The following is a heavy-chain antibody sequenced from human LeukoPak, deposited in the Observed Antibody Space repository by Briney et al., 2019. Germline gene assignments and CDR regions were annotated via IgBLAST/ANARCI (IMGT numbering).Heavy chain of an antibody. Sequence: ASVKVSCKASGYTFTSYDINWVRQATGQGLEWMGWMNPNSGNTGYAQKFQGRVTMTRNTSISTAYMELSSLRSEDTAVYYCATDLQDYYDSSGYYEYWGQGTLVTVSS. CDR2: MNPNSGNT. CDR1: GYTFTSYD. J-gene: IGHJ4*02. CDR3: ATDLQDYYDSSGYYEY. V-gene: IGHV1-8*01. D-gene: IGHD3-22*01.